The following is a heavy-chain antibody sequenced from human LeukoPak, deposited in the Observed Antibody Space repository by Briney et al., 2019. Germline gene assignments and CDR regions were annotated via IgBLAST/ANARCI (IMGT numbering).Heavy chain of an antibody. CDR2: IYYTETT. V-gene: IGHV4-39*01. J-gene: IGHJ5*02. CDR3: ARVLSSSWYNWFDP. Sequence: PSETLSLTCTVSGDSISSRSYYWNWIRQPPGKGLEWIGNIYYTETTYYSPSLRSRVTISVDTSKNQFSLKLSSVTAADTAVYYCARVLSSSWYNWFDPWGQGTLVTVSS. CDR1: GDSISSRSYY. D-gene: IGHD6-13*01.